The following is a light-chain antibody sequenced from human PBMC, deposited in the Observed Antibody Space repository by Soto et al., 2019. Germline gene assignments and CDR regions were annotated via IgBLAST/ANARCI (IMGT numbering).Light chain of an antibody. Sequence: QLVLTQPPSVSGAPGQTVTISCTGNSSNIGAGYDVHWYQQLPGTAPKLLIYGNNNRPSGVPDRFSGSKSGTSASLAITGLQAEDEADFYCQSYHSSLSAVVFGGGTQLTVL. V-gene: IGLV1-40*01. CDR1: SSNIGAGYD. J-gene: IGLJ2*01. CDR3: QSYHSSLSAVV. CDR2: GNN.